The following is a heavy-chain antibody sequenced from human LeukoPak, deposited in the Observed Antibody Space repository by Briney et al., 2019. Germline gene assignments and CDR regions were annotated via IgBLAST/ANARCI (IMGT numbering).Heavy chain of an antibody. CDR1: GFSFSGHW. J-gene: IGHJ6*02. Sequence: GGSLRLSCTASGFSFSGHWMHWARQLPGKGLVWVSRISPTGSTTSYADSVKGRFTISRENAKNSLYLQMNSLRAEDTAVYYCARAAPRYYYGMDVWGQGTTVTVSS. V-gene: IGHV3-74*01. CDR2: ISPTGSTT. CDR3: ARAAPRYYYGMDV.